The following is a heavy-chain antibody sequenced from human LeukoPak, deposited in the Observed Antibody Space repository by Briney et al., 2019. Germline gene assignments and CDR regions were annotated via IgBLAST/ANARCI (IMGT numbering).Heavy chain of an antibody. D-gene: IGHD1-26*01. CDR1: GYTLTELS. Sequence: ASVKVSCKVSGYTLTELSMHWVRQAPGKGLEWMGGFDPEDGETIYAQKFQGRVTMTEDTSTDTAYMELSSLRSEDTAVYYCATTRGSKPGEGATRQPFDYWGQGTLVSVSS. CDR3: ATTRGSKPGEGATRQPFDY. CDR2: FDPEDGET. V-gene: IGHV1-24*01. J-gene: IGHJ4*02.